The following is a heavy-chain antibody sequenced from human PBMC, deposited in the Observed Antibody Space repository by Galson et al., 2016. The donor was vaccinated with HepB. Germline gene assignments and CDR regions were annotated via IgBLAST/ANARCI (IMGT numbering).Heavy chain of an antibody. D-gene: IGHD6-13*01. Sequence: SETLSLTCTVSGGSISSTPYYWGWIRQPPGKGLEWIGSVYYSGTSYYTPSLKSRVTISVDTSKNQFSLKLSSVTAADTAVYYCARHQNAAGGPRAMDVWGQGTTVTVSS. CDR1: GGSISSTPYY. CDR3: ARHQNAAGGPRAMDV. J-gene: IGHJ6*02. V-gene: IGHV4-39*01. CDR2: VYYSGTS.